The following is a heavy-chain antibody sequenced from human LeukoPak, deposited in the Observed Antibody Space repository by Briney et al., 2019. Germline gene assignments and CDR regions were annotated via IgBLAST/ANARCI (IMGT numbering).Heavy chain of an antibody. J-gene: IGHJ5*02. CDR2: ISYDGYYK. CDR3: ASAGAVTDSFVH. CDR1: GFTFRTYT. D-gene: IGHD4-23*01. V-gene: IGHV3-30-3*01. Sequence: PGRSLRLSCAASGFTFRTYTMHWVRQAPGKGLERVASISYDGYYKYYAESVKGPFIISRDNSKNTLYLQINRLRADDTAVYYCASAGAVTDSFVHWGEGTLVIVSS.